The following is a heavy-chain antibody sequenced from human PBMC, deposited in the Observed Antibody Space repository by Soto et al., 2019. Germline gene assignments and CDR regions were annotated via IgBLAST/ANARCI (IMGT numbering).Heavy chain of an antibody. CDR2: IKQDGSEK. CDR3: ARDQEGSSGFSTYWYFDL. Sequence: GGSLRLSCAASGFTFSSYWMSWVRQAPGKGLEWVANIKQDGSEKYYVDSVKGRFTISRDNAKNSLYLQMNSLRAEDTAVYYCARDQEGSSGFSTYWYFDLWGRGTLVTVS. J-gene: IGHJ2*01. D-gene: IGHD6-19*01. V-gene: IGHV3-7*01. CDR1: GFTFSSYW.